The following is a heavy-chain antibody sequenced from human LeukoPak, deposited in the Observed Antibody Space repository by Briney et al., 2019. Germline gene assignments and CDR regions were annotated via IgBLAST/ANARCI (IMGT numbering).Heavy chain of an antibody. J-gene: IGHJ4*02. CDR3: AKVRYFGSGWYLLGY. CDR1: GFTFSSYG. D-gene: IGHD6-19*01. V-gene: IGHV3-30*18. CDR2: ISYDGSNK. Sequence: PGRSLRLSCAASGFTFSSYGMHWVRQAPGKGLEWVAVISYDGSNKYYADSVKGRFTISRDNSKNTLYLQMNSLRAEDTAVYYCAKVRYFGSGWYLLGYWGQGTLVTVSS.